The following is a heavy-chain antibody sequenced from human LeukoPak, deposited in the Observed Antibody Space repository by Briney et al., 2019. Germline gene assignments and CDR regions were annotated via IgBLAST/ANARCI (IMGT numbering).Heavy chain of an antibody. CDR1: GGSISSGDYY. CDR2: IYYSGRT. CDR3: ARVNDCSSTSCYTGDYYYYMDV. V-gene: IGHV4-30-4*08. J-gene: IGHJ6*03. D-gene: IGHD2-2*02. Sequence: SQTLSLTCTVSGGSISSGDYYWSWIRQPPGKGLEWIGYIYYSGRTYYNPSLKSRVTISVDTSKNQFSLKLSSVTAADTAVYYCARVNDCSSTSCYTGDYYYYMDVWGKGTTVTVSS.